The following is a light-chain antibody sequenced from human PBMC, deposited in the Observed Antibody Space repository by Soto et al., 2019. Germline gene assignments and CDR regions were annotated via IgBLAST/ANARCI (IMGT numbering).Light chain of an antibody. J-gene: IGLJ2*01. CDR1: SSDVGDYKF. CDR3: SSYAGNNNVV. V-gene: IGLV2-8*01. CDR2: EVS. Sequence: QSALTQPPSASGSPGQSVTISCTGTSSDVGDYKFVSWYQQHPGKAPKLLIYEVSRRPSGVPDRFSGSKSGNTASLTVSGLQAEDEADYYCSSYAGNNNVVFGGGTKRTV.